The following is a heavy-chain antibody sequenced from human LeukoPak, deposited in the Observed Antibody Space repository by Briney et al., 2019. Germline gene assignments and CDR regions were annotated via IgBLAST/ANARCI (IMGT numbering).Heavy chain of an antibody. D-gene: IGHD6-13*01. J-gene: IGHJ4*02. CDR2: ISSSSSYI. CDR3: ARCAQLAAHFDY. V-gene: IGHV3-21*01. CDR1: GFTFSSYS. Sequence: RGSLRLSCAASGFTFSSYSMNWVRQAPGKGLEWVSSISSSSSYIYYADSVKGRFTISRDNAKNSLYLQMNSLRAEDTAVYYCARCAQLAAHFDYWGQGTLVTVSS.